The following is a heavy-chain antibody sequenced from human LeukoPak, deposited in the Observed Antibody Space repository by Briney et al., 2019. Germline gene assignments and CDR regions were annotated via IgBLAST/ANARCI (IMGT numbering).Heavy chain of an antibody. CDR2: MNPNSGNT. Sequence: ASVKVSCKASGYTFTSYDINRVRQATGQGLEWMGWMNPNSGNTNYAQKLQGRVTMTTDTSTSTAYMELRSLRSDDTAVYYCAKTSNEYDILTGYHDAFDIWGQGTMVTVSS. J-gene: IGHJ3*02. CDR3: AKTSNEYDILTGYHDAFDI. D-gene: IGHD3-9*01. V-gene: IGHV1-18*01. CDR1: GYTFTSYD.